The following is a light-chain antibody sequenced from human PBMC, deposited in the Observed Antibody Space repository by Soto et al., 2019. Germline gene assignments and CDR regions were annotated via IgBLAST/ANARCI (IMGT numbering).Light chain of an antibody. CDR2: NNY. CDR1: SSNIGSNT. V-gene: IGLV1-44*01. Sequence: QSVLTQPPSASGTPWQRVTISCSGSSSNIGSNTVNWYQQLPGTAPKLLIYNNYQRPSGVSDRFSGSKSGNSASLAISGLQYEDEADYYCAAWDDSLNGRWVFGGGTKLTVL. CDR3: AAWDDSLNGRWV. J-gene: IGLJ3*02.